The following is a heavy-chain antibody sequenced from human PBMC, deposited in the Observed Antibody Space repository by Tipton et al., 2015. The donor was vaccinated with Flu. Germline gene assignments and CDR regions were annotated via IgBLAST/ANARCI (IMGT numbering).Heavy chain of an antibody. V-gene: IGHV3-43D*03. Sequence: SLRLSCAASGFTFDDYAMHWVRQAPGKGLEWVSLISWDGGSTYYADSVKGRFTISRDNSKNSLYLQMNSLRAEDTALYYCAKATLRYFDWLIGDAFDIWGQRTMVTVSS. J-gene: IGHJ3*02. CDR2: ISWDGGST. CDR3: AKATLRYFDWLIGDAFDI. D-gene: IGHD3-9*01. CDR1: GFTFDDYA.